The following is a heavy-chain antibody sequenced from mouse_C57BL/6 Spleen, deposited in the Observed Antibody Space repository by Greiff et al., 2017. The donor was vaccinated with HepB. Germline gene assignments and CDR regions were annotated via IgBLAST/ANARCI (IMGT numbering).Heavy chain of an antibody. Sequence: VQLQQPGAELVKPGASVKMSCKASGYTFTSYWITWVKQRPGQGLEWIGDIYPGSGSTNYNEKFKSKATLTVDTSSSTAYMQLSSLTSEDSAVYYCARATTVVAPYWYFDVWGTGTTVTVSS. CDR2: IYPGSGST. V-gene: IGHV1-55*01. D-gene: IGHD1-1*01. CDR1: GYTFTSYW. J-gene: IGHJ1*03. CDR3: ARATTVVAPYWYFDV.